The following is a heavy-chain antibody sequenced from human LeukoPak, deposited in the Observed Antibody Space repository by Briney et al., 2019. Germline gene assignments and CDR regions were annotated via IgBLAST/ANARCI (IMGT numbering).Heavy chain of an antibody. Sequence: PSETLSLTCTVSGASISNYYWNWIRQTPGKGLEWIGYIYGTETTKTNPYFKSRVTISVDTSKIQFSLRLNSVTAADTAVYFCARGRGGGYSYGFDYWGRGTLVAVST. D-gene: IGHD5-18*01. CDR1: GASISNYY. V-gene: IGHV4-59*01. CDR3: ARGRGGGYSYGFDY. CDR2: IYGTETT. J-gene: IGHJ4*02.